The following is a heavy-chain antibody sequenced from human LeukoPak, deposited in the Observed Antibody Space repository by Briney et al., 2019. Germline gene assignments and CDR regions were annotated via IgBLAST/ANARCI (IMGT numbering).Heavy chain of an antibody. CDR2: IYYSGST. CDR1: GGSISSGDYY. V-gene: IGHV4-30-4*08. CDR3: ASTQYYDILTGYRYLPAAAGTLDY. J-gene: IGHJ4*02. D-gene: IGHD3-9*01. Sequence: SETLSLTCTVSGGSISSGDYYWSWIRQPPGKGLEWIGYIYYSGSTYYNPSLKSRVTISVDTSKNQFSLKLSSVTAADTAVYHCASTQYYDILTGYRYLPAAAGTLDYWGQGTLVTVSS.